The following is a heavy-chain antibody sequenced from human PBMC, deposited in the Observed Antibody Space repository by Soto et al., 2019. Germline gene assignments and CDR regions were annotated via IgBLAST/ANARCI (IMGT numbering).Heavy chain of an antibody. CDR3: ARGYGSGSLIFDY. CDR1: GFTFRSYG. D-gene: IGHD3-10*01. V-gene: IGHV3-33*01. CDR2: IWYDGSNK. J-gene: IGHJ4*02. Sequence: GGSLRLSCAASGFTFRSYGIHWVRQAPGKGLEWVAVIWYDGSNKYYADSVKGRFTISRDNSKNTLYLQMNSLRAEDTAVYYCARGYGSGSLIFDYWGQGTLVTFSS.